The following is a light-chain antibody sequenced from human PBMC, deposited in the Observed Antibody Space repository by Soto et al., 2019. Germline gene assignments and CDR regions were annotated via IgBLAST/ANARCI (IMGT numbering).Light chain of an antibody. Sequence: DIRVTQSVSTLSASVRDRVTITCRASQSVSNWLAWYQQKRGKAPELLIYDASRLKSGVPSRFSGSGSGTEFTLTISSLQPDDFATYYCQQYNTYSAFGQGTK. CDR1: QSVSNW. CDR3: QQYNTYSA. V-gene: IGKV1-5*01. CDR2: DAS. J-gene: IGKJ1*01.